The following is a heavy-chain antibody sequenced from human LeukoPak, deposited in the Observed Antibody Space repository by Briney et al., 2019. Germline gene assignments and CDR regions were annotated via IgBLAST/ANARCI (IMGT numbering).Heavy chain of an antibody. V-gene: IGHV4-59*01. CDR3: ARGDYYYYGMDV. Sequence: SETLSLTCTVSGGSISNYYWSWIRQPPGKGLEWIGYISYSGSTDHNPSLKSRVTISVDTSKNQFSLRLSSVTAADTAVYYCARGDYYYYGMDVWGQGTTVTVSS. CDR2: ISYSGST. J-gene: IGHJ6*02. CDR1: GGSISNYY.